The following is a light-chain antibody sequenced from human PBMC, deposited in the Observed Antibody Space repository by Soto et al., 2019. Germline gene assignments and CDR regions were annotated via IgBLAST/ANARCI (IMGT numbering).Light chain of an antibody. J-gene: IGLJ2*01. V-gene: IGLV1-51*01. CDR2: DNN. Sequence: QSVLTQPHSVSAAPGQKVTISCSGSSSNIGNNYVSWYQQLPGTAPKLLIYDNNKRPSGIPDRFSGSKSGTSGTLDITGLQSGDEADYYCATWDYSLTGEVFGGGTKLTV. CDR1: SSNIGNNY. CDR3: ATWDYSLTGEV.